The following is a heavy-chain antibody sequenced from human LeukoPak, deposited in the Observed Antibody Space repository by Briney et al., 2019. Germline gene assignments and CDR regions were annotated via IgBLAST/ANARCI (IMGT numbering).Heavy chain of an antibody. CDR3: TKRSSTSSGYFDF. CDR2: ITGSGAYT. V-gene: IGHV3-23*01. J-gene: IGHJ4*02. D-gene: IGHD3-22*01. Sequence: PGGSLRLSCAASGFTFSSYAMSWVRQAPGKGLEWVSAITGSGAYTDYADSVKGRFTISRDNSKNTIYLQMNSLRAEDTALYYCTKRSSTSSGYFDFWGRGTLVTVSS. CDR1: GFTFSSYA.